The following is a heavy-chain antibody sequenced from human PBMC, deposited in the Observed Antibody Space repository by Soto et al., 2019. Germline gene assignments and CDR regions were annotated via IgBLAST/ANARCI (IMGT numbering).Heavy chain of an antibody. CDR1: GFTFSSHD. CDR2: IGPGGAT. V-gene: IGHV3-13*01. Sequence: GGSLRLSCAASGFTFSSHDMHWVRQGTGQGLEWVSAIGPGGATYYEGSVKGRFAISRETGQNSLYLHMNNLRAEDTAVYYCVRSGAGAGWTYLEYWGQGTLVTVSS. CDR3: VRSGAGAGWTYLEY. J-gene: IGHJ4*02. D-gene: IGHD6-19*01.